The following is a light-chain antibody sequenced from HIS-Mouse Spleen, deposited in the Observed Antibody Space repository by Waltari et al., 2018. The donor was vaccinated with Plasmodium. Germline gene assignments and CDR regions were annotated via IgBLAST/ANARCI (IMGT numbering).Light chain of an antibody. J-gene: IGLJ2*01. CDR2: YDD. CDR1: SSTIGNNA. V-gene: IGLV1-36*01. CDR3: AAWDDSLNGPV. Sequence: QSVLTQPPSVSEAPRQRVTISCSGSSSTIGNNAVNLYQQLPGKAPKLLIYYDDLLPSGVSDRFSGSKSGTSASLAISGLQSEDEADYYCAAWDDSLNGPVFGGGTKLTVL.